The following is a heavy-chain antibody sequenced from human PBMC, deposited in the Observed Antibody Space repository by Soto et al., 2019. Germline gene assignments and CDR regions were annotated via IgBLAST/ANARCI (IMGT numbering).Heavy chain of an antibody. V-gene: IGHV1-69*01. J-gene: IGHJ4*02. CDR2: FIPIFGTT. D-gene: IGHD3-22*01. Sequence: QVHLVQSGAEVKKPGSSVKVSCKASGGTFSSYDISWVRQAPGQGLEWMGGFIPIFGTTNYAQKFQGRVTITADESTSTAYMELSSLRSEDTAVYYCTRDRGRRYNDGRGYYYSAYWGQGTLVTVSS. CDR1: GGTFSSYD. CDR3: TRDRGRRYNDGRGYYYSAY.